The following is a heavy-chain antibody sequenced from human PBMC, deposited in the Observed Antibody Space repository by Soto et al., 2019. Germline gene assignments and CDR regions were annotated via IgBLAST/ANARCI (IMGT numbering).Heavy chain of an antibody. J-gene: IGHJ4*02. CDR1: GFTFSSYS. D-gene: IGHD2-15*01. V-gene: IGHV3-21*01. CDR2: ISSSSSYI. Sequence: GGSLRLSCAASGFTFSSYSMNWVRQAPGKGLEWVSSISSSSSYIYYADSVKGRFTISRDNAKNSLYLQMNSLRAEDTAAYYCARVPCSGGSCYSAYWGQGTLVTVSS. CDR3: ARVPCSGGSCYSAY.